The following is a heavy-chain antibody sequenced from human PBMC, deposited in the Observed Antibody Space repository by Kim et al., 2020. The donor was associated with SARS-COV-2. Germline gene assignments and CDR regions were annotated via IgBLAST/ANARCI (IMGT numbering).Heavy chain of an antibody. Sequence: QPPGKGLEWIGHIYYSGSTYYNPSLKSRLTISLGTSKKQFSLKLNSVTAADTAVYYWARVTIFGVVINYWGQGALVTVSS. CDR2: IYYSGST. CDR3: ARVTIFGVVINY. D-gene: IGHD3-3*01. V-gene: IGHV4-30-4*01. J-gene: IGHJ4*02.